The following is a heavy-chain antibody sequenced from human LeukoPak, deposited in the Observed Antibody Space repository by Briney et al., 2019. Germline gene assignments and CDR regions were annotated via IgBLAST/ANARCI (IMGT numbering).Heavy chain of an antibody. CDR1: GASISSSGYF. CDR3: ARSSIAARPRSVWFDP. J-gene: IGHJ5*02. V-gene: IGHV4-39*07. D-gene: IGHD6-6*01. Sequence: SETLSLTCTVSGASISSSGYFWGWIRQPPGKGLEWVASISYNGSTYYNPSLKSRVTISVDTSKNQFSLKLSSVTAADTAVYYCARSSIAARPRSVWFDPWGQGTLVTVSS. CDR2: ISYNGST.